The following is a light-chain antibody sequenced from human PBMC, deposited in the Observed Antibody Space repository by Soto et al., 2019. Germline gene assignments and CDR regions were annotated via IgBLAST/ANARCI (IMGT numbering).Light chain of an antibody. CDR1: TGAVTSGHY. CDR3: LLSYSGASWV. V-gene: IGLV7-46*01. CDR2: DTS. Sequence: QAVVTQEPSLTVSPGGTVTLTCGSNTGAVTSGHYPYWFQQKPGQAPRTLIYDTSNKHSWTPARFSGSLLGGKAALTLSGAQPEDEAEYYCLLSYSGASWVFGGGTKLTVL. J-gene: IGLJ3*02.